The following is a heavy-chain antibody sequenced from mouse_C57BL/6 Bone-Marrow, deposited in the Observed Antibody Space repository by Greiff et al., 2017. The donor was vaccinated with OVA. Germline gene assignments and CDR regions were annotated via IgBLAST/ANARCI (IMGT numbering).Heavy chain of an antibody. V-gene: IGHV5-9*01. CDR2: ISGGGGNT. D-gene: IGHD1-1*01. J-gene: IGHJ1*03. Sequence: DVMLVESGGGLVKPGGSLKLSCAASGFTFSSYTMSWVRQTPEKRLEWVATISGGGGNTYYPDSVKGRFTISRDNAKNTLYLQMSSLRSEDTALYYCARHHLVLPHYVWGTGTTVTVSS. CDR1: GFTFSSYT. CDR3: ARHHLVLPHYV.